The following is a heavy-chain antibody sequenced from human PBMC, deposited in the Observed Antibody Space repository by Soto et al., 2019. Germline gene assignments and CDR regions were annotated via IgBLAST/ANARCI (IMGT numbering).Heavy chain of an antibody. J-gene: IGHJ6*02. CDR3: ARHGSGYSYGEHYYYYYGMDV. CDR1: GYSLTSYW. V-gene: IGHV5-51*01. D-gene: IGHD5-18*01. Sequence: PGESLKISCKGSGYSLTSYWIGWVRQMPGKGLEWMGIIYPGDSDTRYSPSFQGQVTISADKSISTAYLQWSSLKASDTAMYYCARHGSGYSYGEHYYYYYGMDVWGQGTTVTVSS. CDR2: IYPGDSDT.